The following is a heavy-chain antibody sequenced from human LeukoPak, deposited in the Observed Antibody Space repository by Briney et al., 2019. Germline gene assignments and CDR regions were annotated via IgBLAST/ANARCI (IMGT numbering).Heavy chain of an antibody. J-gene: IGHJ4*02. CDR2: IYSGGST. V-gene: IGHV3-66*01. Sequence: GGSLRLSCAASGFTVSSNYMSWVRQAPGKGLEWVSVIYSGGSTYYADSVKGRFTISRDNSKNTLYLQMNSLRAEDTAVYYCARDHDYGDTNFDYWGQGTLVTVSS. D-gene: IGHD4-17*01. CDR1: GFTVSSNY. CDR3: ARDHDYGDTNFDY.